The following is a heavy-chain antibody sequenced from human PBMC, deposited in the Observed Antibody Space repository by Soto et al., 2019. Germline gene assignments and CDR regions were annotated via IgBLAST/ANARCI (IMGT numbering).Heavy chain of an antibody. J-gene: IGHJ4*02. D-gene: IGHD6-13*01. CDR1: GFTFSTFA. CDR3: ASRGIPGTVY. Sequence: GGSLRLSCTASGFTFSTFALNWVRQAPGKGLEWISYISSSGSTIYYADSVKGRFTISRDNAKNSLYLQMNSLRAEDTAVYYCASRGIPGTVYWGQGTLVTVSS. CDR2: ISSSGSTI. V-gene: IGHV3-48*01.